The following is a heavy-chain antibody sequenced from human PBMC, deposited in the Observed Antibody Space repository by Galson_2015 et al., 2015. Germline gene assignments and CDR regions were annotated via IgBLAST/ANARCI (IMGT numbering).Heavy chain of an antibody. V-gene: IGHV1-2*06. CDR2: INPNSGGT. J-gene: IGHJ4*02. CDR3: APESYYYGSGTFDY. D-gene: IGHD3-10*01. CDR1: GYTFTGYY. Sequence: SVKVSCKASGYTFTGYYMHWVRQAPGLGLEWMGRINPNSGGTNYAQKFQGRVTMTRDTSISTAYMELSRLRSDDTAVYYCAPESYYYGSGTFDYWGQGTLVTVSS.